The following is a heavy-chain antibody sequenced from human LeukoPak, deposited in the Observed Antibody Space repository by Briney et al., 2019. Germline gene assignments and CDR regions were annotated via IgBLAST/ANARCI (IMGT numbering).Heavy chain of an antibody. CDR2: IYYSGST. CDR3: ARGRSSIAVAGSFDY. Sequence: PSETLSLTCTVSGGSISSSSYYWGWIRQPPGKGLEWIGSIYYSGSTYYNPSLKSRVTISVDTSKNQFSLKLSSVTAADTAVYHCARGRSSIAVAGSFDYWGQGTLVTVSS. D-gene: IGHD6-19*01. CDR1: GGSISSSSYY. J-gene: IGHJ4*02. V-gene: IGHV4-39*07.